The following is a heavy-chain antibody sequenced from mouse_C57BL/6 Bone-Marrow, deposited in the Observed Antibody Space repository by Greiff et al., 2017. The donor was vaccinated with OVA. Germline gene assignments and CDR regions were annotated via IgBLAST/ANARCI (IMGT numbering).Heavy chain of an antibody. CDR1: GFSLTSYA. CDR2: IWTGGGT. V-gene: IGHV2-9-1*01. Sequence: VQLQQSGPGLVAPSQSLSITCTVSGFSLTSYAISWVRQPPGKGLEWLGVIWTGGGTNYNSALKSRLSISKDNSKSQVFLKMNSLQTDDTARYYCARSGPLRLRVHYFDYWGQGTTLTVSS. CDR3: ARSGPLRLRVHYFDY. D-gene: IGHD3-2*02. J-gene: IGHJ2*01.